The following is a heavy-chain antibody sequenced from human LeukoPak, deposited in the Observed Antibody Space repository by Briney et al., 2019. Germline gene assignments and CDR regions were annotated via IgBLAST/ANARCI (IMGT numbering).Heavy chain of an antibody. Sequence: KPSETLSLTCTVSGGSISSYYWCWIRQPPGKGLEWIGYIYTSGSTNYNPSLKSRVTISVDTSKNQFSLKLSSVTAADTAVYYCARHRRYYYDRGGWFDPWGQGTLVTVSS. CDR3: ARHRRYYYDRGGWFDP. CDR1: GGSISSYY. J-gene: IGHJ5*02. CDR2: IYTSGST. D-gene: IGHD3-22*01. V-gene: IGHV4-4*09.